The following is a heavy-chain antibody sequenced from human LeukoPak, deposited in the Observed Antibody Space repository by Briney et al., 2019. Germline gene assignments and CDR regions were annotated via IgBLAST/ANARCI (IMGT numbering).Heavy chain of an antibody. CDR1: GGSISSYY. J-gene: IGHJ4*02. CDR3: ARAEPYDSSGYYRYYFDY. V-gene: IGHV4-4*07. Sequence: SETLSLTRTVSGGSISSYYWSWIRQPAGKGLEWVGRIYTSGSTNYNPSLKSRVTMSVDTSKNQFSLKLSSVTAADTAVYYCARAEPYDSSGYYRYYFDYWGQGTLVTVSS. CDR2: IYTSGST. D-gene: IGHD3-22*01.